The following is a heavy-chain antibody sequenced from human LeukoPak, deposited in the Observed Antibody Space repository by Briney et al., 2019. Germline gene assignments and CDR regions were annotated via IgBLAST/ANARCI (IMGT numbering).Heavy chain of an antibody. V-gene: IGHV3-66*01. D-gene: IGHD3-16*01. CDR1: GFTVSSNY. CDR3: ARGESYYDYVWGSYPNPRWGY. J-gene: IGHJ4*02. CDR2: IYSGGST. Sequence: GGSLRLSCAASGFTVSSNYMSWVRQAPGKGLEWVSVIYSGGSTYYADAVKGRLTISRDNSKNTLYLQMNSLRAEDTAVYYCARGESYYDYVWGSYPNPRWGYWGQGTLVTVSS.